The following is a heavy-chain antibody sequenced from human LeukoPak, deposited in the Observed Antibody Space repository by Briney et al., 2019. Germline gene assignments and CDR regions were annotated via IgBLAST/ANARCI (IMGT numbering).Heavy chain of an antibody. V-gene: IGHV4-30-2*01. CDR2: IYHSGST. J-gene: IGHJ3*02. CDR1: GGSISSGGYS. D-gene: IGHD3-10*01. CDR3: ARGAIGGVWFGAPGAFDI. Sequence: SETLSLTCAVSGGSISSGGYSWSWIRQPPGKGLEWIGYIYHSGSTYYNPSLKSRVTISVDRSKNQFSLKLSSVTAADTAVYYCARGAIGGVWFGAPGAFDIWGQGTMVTVSS.